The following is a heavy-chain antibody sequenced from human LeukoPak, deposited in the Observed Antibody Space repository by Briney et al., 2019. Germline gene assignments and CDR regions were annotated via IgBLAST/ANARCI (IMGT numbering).Heavy chain of an antibody. D-gene: IGHD3-22*01. J-gene: IGHJ4*02. CDR1: GFTFSSYA. V-gene: IGHV3-23*01. CDR2: ISGGSGST. CDR3: AKHRFESGGYHSTD. Sequence: GGSLRLSCAASGFTFSSYAMSWVRQAPGKGLAWVSTISGGSGSTYCADSVKGRFTISRDNSKNTLYLQMNSLRDEDTPVYYCAKHRFESGGYHSTDWGQGTLVTVSS.